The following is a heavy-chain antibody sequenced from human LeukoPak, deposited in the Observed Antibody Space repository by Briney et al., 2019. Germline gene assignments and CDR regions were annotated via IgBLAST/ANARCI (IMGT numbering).Heavy chain of an antibody. Sequence: GRSLRLSCAASGFTFSNYAMHWARQAPGKGLEWVAIISYDGSNKYYADSVKGRFTISRDNSKNTLYLQMNSLRAEDTAVYYCASEYYDSSGYYSQSNDYWGQGTLVTVSS. CDR1: GFTFSNYA. CDR3: ASEYYDSSGYYSQSNDY. D-gene: IGHD3-22*01. V-gene: IGHV3-30*04. J-gene: IGHJ4*02. CDR2: ISYDGSNK.